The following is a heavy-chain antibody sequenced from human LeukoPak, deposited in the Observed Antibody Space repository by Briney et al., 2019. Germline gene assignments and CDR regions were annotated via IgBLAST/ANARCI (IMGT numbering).Heavy chain of an antibody. CDR2: ISGSGAYT. J-gene: IGHJ4*02. Sequence: GGSLRLSCAASGFTFSNYGMHWVRQAPGKGLEWVSAISGSGAYTYYADSVKGRFTISRDNSRNTLYLQLNGLRAEDTAVYYCLLGEAYFDYWDQGTLVTVSS. V-gene: IGHV3-23*01. CDR1: GFTFSNYG. D-gene: IGHD3-10*01. CDR3: LLGEAYFDY.